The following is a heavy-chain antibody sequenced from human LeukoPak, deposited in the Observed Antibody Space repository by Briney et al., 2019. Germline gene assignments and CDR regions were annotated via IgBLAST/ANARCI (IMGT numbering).Heavy chain of an antibody. CDR2: ISGSGGST. V-gene: IGHV3-23*01. CDR3: AKDDGVVPAAMLGY. Sequence: PGRSLRLSCAASGFTFSSYAMSWVRQAPGKGLEWVSAISGSGGSTYYADSVKGRFTISRDNSKNTLYLQMNSLRAEDTAVYYCAKDDGVVPAAMLGYWGQGTLVTVSS. D-gene: IGHD2-2*01. J-gene: IGHJ4*02. CDR1: GFTFSSYA.